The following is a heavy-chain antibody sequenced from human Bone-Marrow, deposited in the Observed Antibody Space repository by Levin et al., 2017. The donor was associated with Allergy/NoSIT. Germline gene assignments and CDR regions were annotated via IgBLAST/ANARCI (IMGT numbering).Heavy chain of an antibody. CDR3: ARLVATDYYHYYGLDV. CDR2: INHIGTT. V-gene: IGHV4-34*01. J-gene: IGHJ6*02. CDR1: GGSFNGYY. D-gene: IGHD2-21*01. Sequence: SSETLSLTCAVNGGSFNGYYWSWIRQPPGKGLEWIGEINHIGTTNYNPFLKSRVTISVDTSNSQISLQLSSVTAADTAVYYCARLVATDYYHYYGLDVWGQGTTVTVSS.